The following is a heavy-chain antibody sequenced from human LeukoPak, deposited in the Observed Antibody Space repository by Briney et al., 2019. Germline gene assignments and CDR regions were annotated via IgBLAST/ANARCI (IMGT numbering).Heavy chain of an antibody. CDR3: ARFSSGWYDYYYYGMDV. CDR1: GYTFTSYD. V-gene: IGHV1-8*01. D-gene: IGHD6-19*01. CDR2: MNPNSGNT. J-gene: IGHJ6*02. Sequence: ATVKVSCKASGYTFTSYDINWVRQATGQGLEWMGWMNPNSGNTGYAQKFQGRVTMTRNTSMSTAYMELSSLRSEDTAVYYCARFSSGWYDYYYYGMDVWGQGTTVTVSS.